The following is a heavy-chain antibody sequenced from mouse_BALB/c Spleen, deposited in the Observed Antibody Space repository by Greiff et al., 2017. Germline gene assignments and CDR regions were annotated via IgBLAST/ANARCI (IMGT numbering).Heavy chain of an antibody. Sequence: QVQLKESGPGLVAPSQSLSITCTVSGFSLTSYGVHWVRQPPGKGPEWLGVIWAGGSTNYNSALMSRLSISKDNSKSQVFLKMNSLQTDDTAMYYCARDVSYWYFDVWGAGTTVTVSS. J-gene: IGHJ1*01. CDR2: IWAGGST. CDR1: GFSLTSYG. CDR3: ARDVSYWYFDV. V-gene: IGHV2-9*02.